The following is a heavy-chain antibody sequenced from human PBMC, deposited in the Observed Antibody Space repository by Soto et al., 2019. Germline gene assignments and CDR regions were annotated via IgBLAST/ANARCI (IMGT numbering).Heavy chain of an antibody. CDR2: IKSDGSGA. Sequence: EVQLVESGGDLDQPGGSLRLSCAASGFTFSSYWMHWVRQAPGKGLEWVSRIKSDGSGAIYADSVKGRFTVSRDNAKNALYRLVNILSTKDTAVYYCAWGDGDFQDGNGYLGRHWGRGNRVTVAS. J-gene: IGHJ4*02. V-gene: IGHV3-74*01. D-gene: IGHD3-22*01. CDR3: AWGDGDFQDGNGYLGRH. CDR1: GFTFSSYW.